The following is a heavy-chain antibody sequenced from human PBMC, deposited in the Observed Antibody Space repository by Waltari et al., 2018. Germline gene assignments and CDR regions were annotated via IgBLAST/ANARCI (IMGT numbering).Heavy chain of an antibody. Sequence: QLQLQESGSGLVKPSQNLALTCTVPGGSISSGGYSWSGIRQPPGKGLEWIGYIYHSGSTYYNPSLKIRVTISVDRSKNQFSLKLGSVTAADTAVYYCARDGEMGSGYFDYWGQGTLVTVSS. CDR1: GGSISSGGYS. CDR3: ARDGEMGSGYFDY. CDR2: IYHSGST. J-gene: IGHJ4*02. D-gene: IGHD3-10*01. V-gene: IGHV4-30-2*01.